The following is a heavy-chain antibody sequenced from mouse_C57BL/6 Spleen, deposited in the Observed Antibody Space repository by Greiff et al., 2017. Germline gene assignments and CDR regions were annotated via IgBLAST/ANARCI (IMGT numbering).Heavy chain of an antibody. J-gene: IGHJ2*01. CDR1: GYAFSSSW. V-gene: IGHV1-82*01. Sequence: VQLQQSGPELVKPGASVKISCKASGYAFSSSWMNWVKQRPGKGLEWIGRIYPGDGDTNYNGKFKGKATLTADKSSSTAYMQLSSLTSEDSAVYCCARDSYGSSYPYYFDYWGQGPTLTVP. CDR3: ARDSYGSSYPYYFDY. CDR2: IYPGDGDT. D-gene: IGHD1-1*01.